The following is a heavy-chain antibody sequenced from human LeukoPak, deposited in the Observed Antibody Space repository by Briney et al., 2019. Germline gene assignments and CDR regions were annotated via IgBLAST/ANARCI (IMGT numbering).Heavy chain of an antibody. CDR3: ARDLIYYGGNSELDY. Sequence: NPSETLSLNCTVSGGSISSSSYYWGWIRQPPGKGLEWIGSIYYSGSTYYNPSLKSRVTISVDTSKNQFSLKLSSVTAADTAVYYCARDLIYYGGNSELDYWGQGTLVTVSS. D-gene: IGHD4-23*01. CDR1: GGSISSSSYY. J-gene: IGHJ4*02. V-gene: IGHV4-39*07. CDR2: IYYSGST.